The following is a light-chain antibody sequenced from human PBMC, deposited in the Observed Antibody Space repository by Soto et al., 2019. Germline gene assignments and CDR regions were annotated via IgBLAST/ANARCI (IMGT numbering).Light chain of an antibody. V-gene: IGKV3-15*01. Sequence: EIVMTQSPATLSVSPGERATLSCRASQSTSGSLAWYQQKPGQAPRLLIYGASTRATGIPARFSGSGSGTEFTLIINSLQSEDFAVYYCQQYNDWPPWTVGQGTKVDIK. J-gene: IGKJ1*01. CDR1: QSTSGS. CDR3: QQYNDWPPWT. CDR2: GAS.